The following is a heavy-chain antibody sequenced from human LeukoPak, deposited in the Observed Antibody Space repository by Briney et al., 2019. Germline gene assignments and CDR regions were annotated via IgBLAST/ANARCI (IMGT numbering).Heavy chain of an antibody. V-gene: IGHV4-4*07. Sequence: SETLSLTCTVSGGSISSYYWSWIRQPAGKGLEWIGRIYTSGSTNQNPSLKSRVTISVDTSKNQFSLKLSSVTAADTAVYYCARAPPRGSGSAYYFDYWGQGTLVTVSS. CDR3: ARAPPRGSGSAYYFDY. D-gene: IGHD3-10*01. CDR1: GGSISSYY. J-gene: IGHJ4*02. CDR2: IYTSGST.